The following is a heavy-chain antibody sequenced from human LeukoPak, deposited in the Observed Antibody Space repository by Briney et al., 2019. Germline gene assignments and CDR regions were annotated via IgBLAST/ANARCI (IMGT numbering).Heavy chain of an antibody. CDR1: GYTLTELS. D-gene: IGHD2-15*01. CDR2: FDPEDGEA. CDR3: AADEGFLLSN. V-gene: IGHV1-24*01. Sequence: PSVKVSFKVSGYTLTELSMHWVRQAPGKGLEWMGGFDPEDGEAIYTQKFQGRVTMTEDTSTDTAYMELSSLRSDDTAVYYCAADEGFLLSNWGQGTLVTVSS. J-gene: IGHJ4*02.